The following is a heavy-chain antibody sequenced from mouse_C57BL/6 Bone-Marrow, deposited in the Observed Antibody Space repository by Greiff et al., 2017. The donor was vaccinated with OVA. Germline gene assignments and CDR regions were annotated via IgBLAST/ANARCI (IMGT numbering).Heavy chain of an antibody. D-gene: IGHD4-1*01. V-gene: IGHV5-4*03. CDR3: ASLTPFAY. CDR2: ISDGGSYT. Sequence: EVKLVESGGGLVKPGGSLKLSCAASGFTFSSYAMSWVRQTPEKRLEWVATISDGGSYTYYPDNVKGRFTISRDNAKNNLYLQMSHLKSEDTAMYYCASLTPFAYWGQGTLVTVSA. J-gene: IGHJ3*01. CDR1: GFTFSSYA.